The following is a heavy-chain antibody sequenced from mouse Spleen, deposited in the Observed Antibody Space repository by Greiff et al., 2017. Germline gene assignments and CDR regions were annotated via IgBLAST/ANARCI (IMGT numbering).Heavy chain of an antibody. CDR1: GFTFSDYY. J-gene: IGHJ3*01. D-gene: IGHD2-10*01. Sequence: EVMLVESGGGLVKPGGSLKLSCAASGFTFSDYYMYWVRQTPEKRLEWVATISDGGSYTYYPDSVKGRFTISRDNAKNNLYLQMSSLKSEDTAMYYCARAFYGNYPWFAYWGQGTLVTVSA. CDR3: ARAFYGNYPWFAY. CDR2: ISDGGSYT. V-gene: IGHV5-4*02.